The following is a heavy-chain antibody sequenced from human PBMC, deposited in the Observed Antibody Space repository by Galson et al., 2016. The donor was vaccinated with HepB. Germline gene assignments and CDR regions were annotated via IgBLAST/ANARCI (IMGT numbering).Heavy chain of an antibody. V-gene: IGHV4-39*01. CDR3: ARHSGYSSSWYFFEALDY. D-gene: IGHD6-13*01. Sequence: RQPPGKGLEWIGSIYYSGSTYYNPSLKSRVTISVDTSKNQFSLKLSSVTAADTAVYYCARHSGYSSSWYFFEALDYWGQGTLVTVSS. J-gene: IGHJ4*02. CDR2: IYYSGST.